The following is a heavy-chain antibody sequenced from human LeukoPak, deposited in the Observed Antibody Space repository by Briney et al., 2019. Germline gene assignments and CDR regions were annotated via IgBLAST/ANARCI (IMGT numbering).Heavy chain of an antibody. V-gene: IGHV3-23*01. D-gene: IGHD3-10*01. CDR3: AKDTTTYYYGSGSYDHFDY. J-gene: IGHJ4*02. CDR2: ISGSGGST. Sequence: GGSLRLSCAASGFTFSSYGMSWVRQAPGKGLEWVSAISGSGGSTYYADSVKGRFTISRDNSKNTLYLQMNSLRAEDTAVYYCAKDTTTYYYGSGSYDHFDYWGQGTLVTVSS. CDR1: GFTFSSYG.